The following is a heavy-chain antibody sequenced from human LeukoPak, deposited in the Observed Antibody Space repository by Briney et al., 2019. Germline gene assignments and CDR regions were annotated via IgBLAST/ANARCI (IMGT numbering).Heavy chain of an antibody. J-gene: IGHJ4*02. V-gene: IGHV1-3*01. CDR1: GYTFTNYA. D-gene: IGHD5-12*01. CDR3: ARVDIVASLYYFDY. CDR2: INAGNDNT. Sequence: GASVKVSCKASGYTFTNYAMHWVRQAPGQRLEWMGWINAGNDNTKYSQKFQGRVTITRDTSASTAYMELSSLRSEDTAVYYCARVDIVASLYYFDYWGQGTLVTVSS.